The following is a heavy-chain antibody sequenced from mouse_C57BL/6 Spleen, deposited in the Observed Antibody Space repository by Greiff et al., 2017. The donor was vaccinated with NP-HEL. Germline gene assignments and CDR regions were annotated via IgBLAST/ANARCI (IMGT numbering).Heavy chain of an antibody. D-gene: IGHD1-1*01. CDR2: IDPANGNT. V-gene: IGHV14-3*01. CDR1: GFNIKNTY. J-gene: IGHJ3*01. Sequence: VQLQQSVAELVRPGASVKLSCTASGFNIKNTYMHWVKQRPEQGLEWIGRIDPANGNTKYAPKFQGKATITADTASNTAYLQLSSRTSEDTAIYYCARNSDYYGREAWFAYWGQGTLVTVSA. CDR3: ARNSDYYGREAWFAY.